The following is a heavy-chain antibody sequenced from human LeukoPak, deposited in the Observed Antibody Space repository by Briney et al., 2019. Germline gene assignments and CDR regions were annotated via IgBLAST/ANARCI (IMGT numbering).Heavy chain of an antibody. CDR3: ARDQNGVVRSGEDAFDI. V-gene: IGHV1-18*01. CDR1: GGTFSTYS. CDR2: ISAYNGNT. Sequence: ASVKVSCKASGGTFSTYSLSWVRQAPGQGLEWMGWISAYNGNTTSAQKFQGRVTMTTDTSTYTAYMEMGSLRSDDTAVYYCARDQNGVVRSGEDAFDIWGQGTMVTVSS. D-gene: IGHD3-3*01. J-gene: IGHJ3*02.